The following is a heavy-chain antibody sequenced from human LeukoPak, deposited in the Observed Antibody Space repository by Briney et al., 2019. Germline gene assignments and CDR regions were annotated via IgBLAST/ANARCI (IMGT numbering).Heavy chain of an antibody. V-gene: IGHV3-21*01. CDR3: ARDVVVRGTVLDY. CDR1: GFTLSSYS. J-gene: IGHJ4*02. Sequence: PGGSLRLSCAASGFTLSSYSMNWVRQAPGKGLEWVSSISSSSSYIYYADSVKGRFTISRDNAKNSLYLQMNSLRAEDTAVYYCARDVVVRGTVLDYWGQGTLVTVSS. D-gene: IGHD2-21*01. CDR2: ISSSSSYI.